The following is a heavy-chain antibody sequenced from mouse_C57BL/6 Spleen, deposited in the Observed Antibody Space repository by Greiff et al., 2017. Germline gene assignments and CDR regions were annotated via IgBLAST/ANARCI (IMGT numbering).Heavy chain of an antibody. J-gene: IGHJ3*01. CDR3: TTGYYGSSYPFAY. V-gene: IGHV14-1*01. CDR1: GFNIKDYY. CDR2: IDPEDGDT. Sequence: VQLKQSGAELVRPGASVKLSCTASGFNIKDYYMHWVKQRPEQGLEWIGRIDPEDGDTAYAPKFQGKATMTADTSSTTAYLPLSSLTSEDTAVYYCTTGYYGSSYPFAYWGQGTLVTVSA. D-gene: IGHD1-1*01.